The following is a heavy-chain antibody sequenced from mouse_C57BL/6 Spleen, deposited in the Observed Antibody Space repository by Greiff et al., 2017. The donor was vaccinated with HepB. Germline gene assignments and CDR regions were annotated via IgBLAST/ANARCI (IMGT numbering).Heavy chain of an antibody. CDR1: GYTFTSYW. V-gene: IGHV1-52*01. Sequence: QLQQPGAELVRPGSSVKLSCKASGYTFTSYWMHWVKQRPIQGLEWIGNIDPSDSETHYNQKFKDKATLTVDKSSSTAYMQLSSLTSEDSAVYYCARRDYGSSLDYWGQGTTLTVSS. CDR3: ARRDYGSSLDY. CDR2: IDPSDSET. D-gene: IGHD1-1*01. J-gene: IGHJ2*01.